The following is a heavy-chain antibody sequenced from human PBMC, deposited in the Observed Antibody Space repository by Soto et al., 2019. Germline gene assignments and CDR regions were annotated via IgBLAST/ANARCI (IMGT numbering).Heavy chain of an antibody. D-gene: IGHD2-8*01. CDR2: INIDNGNT. V-gene: IGHV1-18*01. J-gene: IGHJ5*02. CDR3: ARHDLYCTNGVCYRHWFDP. Sequence: ASVKVSCKASGFTFTTYGISWVRQAPGQGLEWMGWINIDNGNTYYAQKLQGRVTVTTDTSTSTAYMELRSLRSDDTAVYYCARHDLYCTNGVCYRHWFDPWGQGTLVTVSS. CDR1: GFTFTTYG.